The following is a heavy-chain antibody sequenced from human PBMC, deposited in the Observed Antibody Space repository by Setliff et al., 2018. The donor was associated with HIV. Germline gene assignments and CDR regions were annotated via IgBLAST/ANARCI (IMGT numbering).Heavy chain of an antibody. Sequence: GSLRLSCAVSEVIVSNNYMSWVRQAPGKGLEWVSVIYSGGSTDHADSVKGRFTISRDNSKNTLYLQMNSLRAEDTAVYYCAKELGFWSGYSGPPLDSWGQGTLVTVSS. CDR3: AKELGFWSGYSGPPLDS. V-gene: IGHV3-53*01. J-gene: IGHJ4*02. D-gene: IGHD3-3*01. CDR1: EVIVSNNY. CDR2: IYSGGST.